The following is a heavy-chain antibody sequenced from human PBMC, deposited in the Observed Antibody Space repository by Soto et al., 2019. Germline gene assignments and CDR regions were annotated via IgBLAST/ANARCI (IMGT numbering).Heavy chain of an antibody. CDR2: IRSNADGGTV. J-gene: IGHJ6*02. D-gene: IGHD3-10*01. CDR3: TAAGVRGVVMSGMDV. CDR1: GFTFSKAW. Sequence: DVQLVESGGGLVNPGGSLRLSCRTSGFTFSKAWMRWVRQAPGKGLEWVGRIRSNADGGTVEYAARVKGRFIISRDDSTSNLYLQMNSLDTEDTGVYYCTAAGVRGVVMSGMDVWGQGTAVTVSS. V-gene: IGHV3-15*01.